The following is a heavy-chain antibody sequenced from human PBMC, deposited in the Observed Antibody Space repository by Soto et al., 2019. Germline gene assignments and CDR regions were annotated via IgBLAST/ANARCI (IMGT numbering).Heavy chain of an antibody. V-gene: IGHV4-59*01. D-gene: IGHD3-22*01. Sequence: PSETLSLTCTVSGGSISSDCWSWIRQPTGKGLEWVGYVYNNGGTKYNPSLKSRVTISVDTSNNQFSLKLTSVTAADTDVYYCARGYYYDTSGYYSAFDIWGQGTMVTVSS. CDR1: GGSISSDC. J-gene: IGHJ3*02. CDR2: VYNNGGT. CDR3: ARGYYYDTSGYYSAFDI.